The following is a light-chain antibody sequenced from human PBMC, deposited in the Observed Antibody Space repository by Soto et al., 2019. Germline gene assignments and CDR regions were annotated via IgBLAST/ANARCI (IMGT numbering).Light chain of an antibody. CDR3: QQYGSLPQT. CDR1: QSVSSSY. Sequence: EIVMTQSPATLSVSPGEGATLSCRASQSVSSSYLAWYQQKPGQAPRLLIYGASNRATGIPDRFSGSGSGTDFTLTISRLEPEDFAVYYCQQYGSLPQTFGQGTKVDIK. V-gene: IGKV3-20*01. J-gene: IGKJ1*01. CDR2: GAS.